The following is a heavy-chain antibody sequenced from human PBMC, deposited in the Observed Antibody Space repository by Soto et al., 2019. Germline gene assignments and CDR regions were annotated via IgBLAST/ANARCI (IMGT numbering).Heavy chain of an antibody. CDR3: ASGWGLDY. Sequence: QVQLQESGPGLVKPSETLSLTCTVSGDSISSYYWYWIRQPPGKGLEWIGYIYYSGSTNYNPSLKSRVTMSVDTPRKQFSLRLTSVTAADTAVYYCASGWGLDYLGPGTLGSVSS. CDR2: IYYSGST. D-gene: IGHD3-10*01. V-gene: IGHV4-59*01. J-gene: IGHJ4*02. CDR1: GDSISSYY.